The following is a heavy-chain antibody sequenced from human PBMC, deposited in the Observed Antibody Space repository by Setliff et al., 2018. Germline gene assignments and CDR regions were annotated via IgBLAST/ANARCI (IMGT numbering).Heavy chain of an antibody. CDR1: GGSISTYY. Sequence: SETLSLTCTVSGGSISTYYWSWIRRPAGKGLEWIGRVFLTGSTDYDPSFRSRATISLDMSKNEFYLRMASVTSADTAVYYCARGGTFRYFDFWGQGAPVTVSS. J-gene: IGHJ4*02. CDR2: VFLTGST. D-gene: IGHD5-12*01. V-gene: IGHV4-4*07. CDR3: ARGGTFRYFDF.